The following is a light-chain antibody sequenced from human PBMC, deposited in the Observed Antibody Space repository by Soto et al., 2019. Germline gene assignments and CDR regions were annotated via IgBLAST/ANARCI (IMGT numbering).Light chain of an antibody. CDR3: QQFGTSLT. CDR1: QSVSRNY. Sequence: EIVLTQSPATLSLSPGERATLSCGASQSVSRNYFAWYQQKPGLAPRLLIYDVSNRATGIPDRFSGSGSGTDFTLTISRLEPEDFAVYYCQQFGTSLTSGGGTKVDIK. J-gene: IGKJ4*01. CDR2: DVS. V-gene: IGKV3D-20*01.